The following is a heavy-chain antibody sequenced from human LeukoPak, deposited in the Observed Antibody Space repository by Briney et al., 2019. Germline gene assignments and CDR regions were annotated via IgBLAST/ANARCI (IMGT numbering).Heavy chain of an antibody. J-gene: IGHJ6*03. CDR3: AKVRGGDGYYYYMDV. CDR2: ISGSGGST. Sequence: PGGSLRLFCAASGFTFSSYAMRWVRQAPGKGPEWVSAISGSGGSTYYGVSVKGRFNILRDNSKNTLYLQMNSLRAEDTAVYYCAKVRGGDGYYYYMDVWGKGTTVTVSS. D-gene: IGHD3-16*01. CDR1: GFTFSSYA. V-gene: IGHV3-23*01.